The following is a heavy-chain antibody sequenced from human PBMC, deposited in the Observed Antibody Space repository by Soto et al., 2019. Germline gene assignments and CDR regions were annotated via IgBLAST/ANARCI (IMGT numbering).Heavy chain of an antibody. J-gene: IGHJ4*02. V-gene: IGHV4-30-4*01. CDR2: IYYSGST. CDR1: GGSISSGDYY. D-gene: IGHD3-3*01. Sequence: SETLSLTCTVSGGSISSGDYYWSWIRQPPGKGLEWIGYIYYSGSTYYNPSLKSRVTISVDTSKNQFSLKLSSVTAADTAVYYCARGPRLRFLEWPPGNWGQGTLVTV. CDR3: ARGPRLRFLEWPPGN.